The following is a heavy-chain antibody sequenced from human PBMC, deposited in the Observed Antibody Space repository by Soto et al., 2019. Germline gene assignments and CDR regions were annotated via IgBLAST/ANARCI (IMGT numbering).Heavy chain of an antibody. D-gene: IGHD3-22*01. Sequence: GGSLRLSCAASGFTFSSYAMHWVRQAPGKGLEWVAVISYDGSNKYYADSVKGRFTISRDNSKNTLYLQMNSLRAEDTAVYYCARDRVGVVVSIAPHYYYGMDVWGQGTTVTVSS. CDR1: GFTFSSYA. V-gene: IGHV3-30-3*01. CDR2: ISYDGSNK. J-gene: IGHJ6*02. CDR3: ARDRVGVVVSIAPHYYYGMDV.